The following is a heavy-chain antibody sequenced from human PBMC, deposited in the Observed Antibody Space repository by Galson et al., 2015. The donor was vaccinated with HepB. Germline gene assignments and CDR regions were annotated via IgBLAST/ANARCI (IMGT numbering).Heavy chain of an antibody. V-gene: IGHV1-2*02. CDR1: GYTFTGYY. Sequence: SVKVSCKASGYTFTGYYMHWVRQAPGQGLEWMGWINPNSGGTNYAQKFQGRVTMTRDTSISTAYMELSRLRSDDTAVYYCARGDDFWSGYPSLYYFDYWGQGTLVTVSS. CDR2: INPNSGGT. D-gene: IGHD3-3*01. CDR3: ARGDDFWSGYPSLYYFDY. J-gene: IGHJ4*02.